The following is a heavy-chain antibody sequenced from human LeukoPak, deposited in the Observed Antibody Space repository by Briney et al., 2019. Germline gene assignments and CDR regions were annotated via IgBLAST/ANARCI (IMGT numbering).Heavy chain of an antibody. CDR2: ISVYNGNT. D-gene: IGHD2-2*02. V-gene: IGHV1-18*04. J-gene: IGHJ4*02. CDR1: GYTFTSYY. Sequence: AASVKVSCKASGYTFTSYYMHWVRQAPGQGLEWMGWISVYNGNTNYAQNLQGRVTLTTDTSTSTAYMELRSLRSDDTALYYCARTCSSSSCYMVHWGQGTLVTVTS. CDR3: ARTCSSSSCYMVH.